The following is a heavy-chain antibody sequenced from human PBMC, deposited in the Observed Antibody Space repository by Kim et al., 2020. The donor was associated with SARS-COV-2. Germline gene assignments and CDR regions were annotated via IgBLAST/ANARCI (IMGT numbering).Heavy chain of an antibody. J-gene: IGHJ6*02. V-gene: IGHV3-48*03. D-gene: IGHD3-9*01. CDR2: ISSSGSTI. Sequence: GGSLRLSCAASGFTFSSYEMNWVRQAPGKGLEWVSYISSSGSTIYYADSVKGRFTISRDNAKNSLYLQMNSLRAEDTAVYYCARAKFDWLLYSYGMDVWGQWTTVTVSS. CDR1: GFTFSSYE. CDR3: ARAKFDWLLYSYGMDV.